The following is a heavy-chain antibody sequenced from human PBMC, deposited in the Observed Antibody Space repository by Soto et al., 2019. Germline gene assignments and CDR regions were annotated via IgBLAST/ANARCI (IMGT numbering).Heavy chain of an antibody. CDR3: ARESTVVTLRTFDI. J-gene: IGHJ3*02. CDR1: GCSISRCF. D-gene: IGHD2-21*02. CDR2: IYTSGST. Sequence: SAALSLTCPVSGCSISRCFCSWLRQPAGKGLEWIGRIYTSGSTNYNPSLKSRATMSVDTSKNKFSLKLSSVTAADTAVYYCARESTVVTLRTFDIWGQGTMVTVSS. V-gene: IGHV4-4*07.